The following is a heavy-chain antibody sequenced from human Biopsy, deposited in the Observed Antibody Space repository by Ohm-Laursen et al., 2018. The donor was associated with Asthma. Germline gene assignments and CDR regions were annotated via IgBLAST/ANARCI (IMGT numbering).Heavy chain of an antibody. V-gene: IGHV3-33*08. CDR3: ARGDSSNWSHYYFDY. CDR2: IWYDGRKK. CDR1: GFAFRSYG. J-gene: IGHJ4*02. Sequence: SLRLSCAATGFAFRSYGMHWVRQAPGKGLEWVSFIWYDGRKKTYADSVRGRFTISRDYSKNTLYLQMHSLRAEDTAVYYCARGDSSNWSHYYFDYWGQGTLVTVSS. D-gene: IGHD3-22*01.